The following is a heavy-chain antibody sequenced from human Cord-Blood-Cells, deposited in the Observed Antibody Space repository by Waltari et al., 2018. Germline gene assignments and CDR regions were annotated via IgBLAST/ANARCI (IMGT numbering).Heavy chain of an antibody. D-gene: IGHD3-3*01. Sequence: QVQLVQSGDEVKKPGSSVKVSCTASGGTFSSYAISWVRQAHGQGLEWMGGIIPIFGTANYAQKFQGRVTITADESTSTAYMELSSLRSEDTAVYYCARGFDFNGEVDGAFDIWGQGTMVTVSS. CDR3: ARGFDFNGEVDGAFDI. CDR2: IIPIFGTA. J-gene: IGHJ3*02. CDR1: GGTFSSYA. V-gene: IGHV1-69*01.